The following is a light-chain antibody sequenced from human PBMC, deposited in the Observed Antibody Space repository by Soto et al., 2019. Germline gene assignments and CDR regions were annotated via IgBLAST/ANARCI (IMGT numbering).Light chain of an antibody. CDR2: KAY. J-gene: IGKJ2*01. CDR1: QSISSW. V-gene: IGKV1-5*03. Sequence: DIQMTQSPSTLSASVGDRVTITCRASQSISSWLAWYQQKPGKAPKLLIYKAYILESGVPSRFSGSGSGTEFTLTISSLQPDDFATYYCQQYNSYSPYTFGQGTKLEIK. CDR3: QQYNSYSPYT.